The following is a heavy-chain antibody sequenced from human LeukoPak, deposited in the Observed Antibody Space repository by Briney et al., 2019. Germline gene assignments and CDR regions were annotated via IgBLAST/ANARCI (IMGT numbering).Heavy chain of an antibody. D-gene: IGHD3-10*01. CDR3: ARDRGLDGSDQLDS. CDR2: INSNGDT. CDR1: GGSISSYH. Sequence: SETLSLTCTVSGGSISSYHWIWIRQPAGKGLEWIGRINSNGDTVYNPSLKSRATMSLDMTNNQFSLKLSSVTAADTAVYYCARDRGLDGSDQLDSWGPGTLVTVSS. V-gene: IGHV4-4*07. J-gene: IGHJ5*01.